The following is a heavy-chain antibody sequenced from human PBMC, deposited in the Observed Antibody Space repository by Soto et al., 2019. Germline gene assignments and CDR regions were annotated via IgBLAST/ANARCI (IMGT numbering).Heavy chain of an antibody. D-gene: IGHD4-4*01. Sequence: QVQLVQSGAEVKKPGSSVKVSCKASGGTFSSYAISWVRQAPGQGLEWMGGIIPIFGTANYAQKFQGRVTLXXDXSXXTAYMALSSLRSDDTAVYYCARSSNPVYYYYGMDVWGQGTTVTVSS. CDR3: ARSSNPVYYYYGMDV. J-gene: IGHJ6*02. CDR2: IIPIFGTA. V-gene: IGHV1-69*12. CDR1: GGTFSSYA.